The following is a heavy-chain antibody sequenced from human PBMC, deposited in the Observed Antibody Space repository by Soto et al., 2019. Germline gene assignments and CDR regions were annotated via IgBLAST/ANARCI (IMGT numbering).Heavy chain of an antibody. J-gene: IGHJ4*02. CDR2: ISAYNGNT. D-gene: IGHD2-2*01. Sequence: GASVKVSCKASGYTFTSYGISWVRQAPGQGLEWMGWISAYNGNTNYAQKLQGRVTMTTDTSTSTAYMELRSLRSDDTAVYYCARDQYAKYCSSTSCPNFDYWGQGTLVTVS. V-gene: IGHV1-18*04. CDR1: GYTFTSYG. CDR3: ARDQYAKYCSSTSCPNFDY.